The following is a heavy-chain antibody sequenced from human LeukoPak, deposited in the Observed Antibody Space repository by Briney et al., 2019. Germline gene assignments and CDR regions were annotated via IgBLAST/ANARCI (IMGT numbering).Heavy chain of an antibody. CDR3: VRGRDHPDI. V-gene: IGHV4-39*07. CDR1: GGSISSSSYY. CDR2: IYHSGST. Sequence: PSETLSPTCTVSGGSISSSSYYWGWIRQPPGKGLEWIGYIYHSGSTYYNPSLKSRVTISVDTSKNQFSLKLTSMTAADTAVYYCVRGRDHPDIWGQGTMVTVSS. J-gene: IGHJ3*02.